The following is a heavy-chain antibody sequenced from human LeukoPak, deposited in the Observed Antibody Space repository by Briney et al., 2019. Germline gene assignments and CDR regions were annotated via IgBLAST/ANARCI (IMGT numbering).Heavy chain of an antibody. CDR3: AYQLPPN. J-gene: IGHJ4*02. CDR1: GFTFSDYW. D-gene: IGHD2-2*01. CDR2: INPDGSDI. V-gene: IGHV3-74*01. Sequence: HPGGSLRLSCAASGFTFSDYWMHWVRQTPGRGLVWVSRINPDGSDILYADSVKGRFSISRDNAKNMLYPQLNSLRAEDTAVYYFAYQLPPNWGQGTLVTVSS.